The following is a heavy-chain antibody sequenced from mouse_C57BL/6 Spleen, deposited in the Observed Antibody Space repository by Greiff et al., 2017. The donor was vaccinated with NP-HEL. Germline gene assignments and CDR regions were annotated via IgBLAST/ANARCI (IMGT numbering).Heavy chain of an antibody. CDR2: IHPNSGST. D-gene: IGHD2-4*01. Sequence: LQPGAELVKPGASVKLSCKASGYTFTSYWMHWVKQRPGQGLEWIGMIHPNSGSTNYNEKFKSKATLTVDKSSSTAYMQLSSLTSEDSAVYYCARSSYDYSWFAYWGQGTLVTVSA. V-gene: IGHV1-64*01. CDR1: GYTFTSYW. CDR3: ARSSYDYSWFAY. J-gene: IGHJ3*01.